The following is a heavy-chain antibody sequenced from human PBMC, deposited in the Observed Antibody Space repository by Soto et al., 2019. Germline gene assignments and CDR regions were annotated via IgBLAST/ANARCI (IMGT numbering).Heavy chain of an antibody. CDR1: GFTFSSYG. CDR2: IWYDGSNK. J-gene: IGHJ6*02. V-gene: IGHV3-33*01. CDR3: ARDNGVSAGMLRYTKTNPYYGMDV. D-gene: IGHD3-16*01. Sequence: GGSLRLSCAASGFTFSSYGMHWVRQAPGKGLEWVAVIWYDGSNKYYADSVKGRFTISRDNSKNTLYLQMNSLRAEDTAVYYCARDNGVSAGMLRYTKTNPYYGMDVWGQGTTVTVSS.